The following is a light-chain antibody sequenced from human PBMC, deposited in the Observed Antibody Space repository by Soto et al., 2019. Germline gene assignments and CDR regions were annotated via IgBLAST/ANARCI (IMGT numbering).Light chain of an antibody. CDR2: KDS. V-gene: IGLV3-25*02. J-gene: IGLJ2*01. Sequence: SYELTQPPSVSVSPGQTARITCSGDALSEQYVYWYQQKPGQAPVLIIYKDSERPSGIPERFSGSNSGTTVTLTISGVQAEDEADYYCQSADSSGTYHVVFGGGTKVTVL. CDR1: ALSEQY. CDR3: QSADSSGTYHVV.